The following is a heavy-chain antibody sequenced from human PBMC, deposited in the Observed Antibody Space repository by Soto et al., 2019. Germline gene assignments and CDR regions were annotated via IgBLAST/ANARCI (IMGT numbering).Heavy chain of an antibody. V-gene: IGHV4-34*01. CDR3: ARDRIAAAGGINYGMDV. Sequence: SETLSLTCAFYGWSFSGYYWSWIRQPPGKGLEWIGEINHSGSTNYNPSLKSRVTISVDTSKNQFSLKLSSVTAADTAVYYCARDRIAAAGGINYGMDVWGQGTTVTVSS. D-gene: IGHD6-13*01. CDR1: GWSFSGYY. J-gene: IGHJ6*02. CDR2: INHSGST.